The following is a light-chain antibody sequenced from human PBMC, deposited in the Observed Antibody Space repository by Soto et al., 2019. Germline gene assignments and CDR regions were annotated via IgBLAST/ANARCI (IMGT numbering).Light chain of an antibody. CDR2: DAS. V-gene: IGKV3D-20*01. J-gene: IGKJ5*01. Sequence: EIVLTQSPATLSFSPGERATLSCGASADVSSSYVAWYQQKSGLAPRLLIHDASSRATGIPDRFSGSKSGTDFTLTIRRLEPEDAGVYYCQQHGSSPITFGQGTRLDLK. CDR3: QQHGSSPIT. CDR1: ADVSSSY.